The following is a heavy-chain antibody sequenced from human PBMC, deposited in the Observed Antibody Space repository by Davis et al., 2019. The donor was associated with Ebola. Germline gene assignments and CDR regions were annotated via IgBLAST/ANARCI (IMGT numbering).Heavy chain of an antibody. CDR3: TTTTVTIDY. V-gene: IGHV3-23*01. J-gene: IGHJ4*02. CDR1: GFTFSTYA. D-gene: IGHD4-17*01. CDR2: ISCSGGST. Sequence: GGSLRLSCAASGFTFSTYAMSWVRQAPGKGLEWVSAISCSGGSTFYADSVKGRFTIPRADSKNTAYLQMNSLKTEDTAVYYCTTTTVTIDYWGQGTLVTVSS.